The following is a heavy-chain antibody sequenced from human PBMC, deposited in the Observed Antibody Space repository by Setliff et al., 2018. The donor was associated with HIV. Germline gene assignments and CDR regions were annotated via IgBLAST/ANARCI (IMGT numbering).Heavy chain of an antibody. CDR1: GYTFTSYY. CDR3: ARDPAPSSSASYFQH. J-gene: IGHJ1*01. CDR2: INPSSGST. D-gene: IGHD6-6*01. V-gene: IGHV1-46*01. Sequence: ASVKVSCKASGYTFTSYYMHWVRQAPGQGLEWMGIINPSSGSTTYAQKFQGRVTMTRDTSTSTVYLELSSLRSEDTAVYYCARDPAPSSSASYFQHWGQGTPVTVSS.